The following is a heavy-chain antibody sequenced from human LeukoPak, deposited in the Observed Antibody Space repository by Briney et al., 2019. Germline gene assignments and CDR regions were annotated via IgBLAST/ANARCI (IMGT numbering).Heavy chain of an antibody. D-gene: IGHD2-2*01. V-gene: IGHV4-59*01. J-gene: IGHJ4*02. CDR3: ATLPWVVVPAAMGDY. CDR2: IYYSGST. CDR1: GGSISSYY. Sequence: SETLSLTCTVSGGSISSYYWSWIRQPPGKGLEWIGYIYYSGSTNYNPSLKSRVTISVDTSKNQFSLKLSSVTAADTAVYYCATLPWVVVPAAMGDYWGQGTLVTVSS.